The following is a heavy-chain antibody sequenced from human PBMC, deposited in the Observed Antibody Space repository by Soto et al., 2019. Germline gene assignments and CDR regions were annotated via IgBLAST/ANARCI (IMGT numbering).Heavy chain of an antibody. J-gene: IGHJ1*01. D-gene: IGHD2-15*01. CDR3: AREENCRGGTCYSEYFHH. CDR1: GYIFTAYS. Sequence: QVQLVQSGAEMKKPGASVKVSCKTSGYIFTAYSMYWVRQAPGQGLEWMGVVNPSGGSAHYAQSFEGRVTLTRDTSTSTFYMELSSLRSEDTAVYYCAREENCRGGTCYSEYFHHWGQGTLVTDSS. CDR2: VNPSGGSA. V-gene: IGHV1-46*01.